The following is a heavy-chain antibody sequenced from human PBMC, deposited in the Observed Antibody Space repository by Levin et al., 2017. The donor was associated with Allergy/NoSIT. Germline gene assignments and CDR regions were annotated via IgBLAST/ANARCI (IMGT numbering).Heavy chain of an antibody. D-gene: IGHD3-3*01. CDR3: ARSARLEDLDV. CDR2: INLNNGGT. V-gene: IGHV1-2*02. J-gene: IGHJ6*02. CDR1: GYTFTAYY. Sequence: GESLKISCEASGYTFTAYYIHWVRQAPGQGLEGMGWINLNNGGTKYAQKFQGRVTMTRDTAITTAYMELRRLRSDDTAVYYCARSARLEDLDVWGQGTTVTVSS.